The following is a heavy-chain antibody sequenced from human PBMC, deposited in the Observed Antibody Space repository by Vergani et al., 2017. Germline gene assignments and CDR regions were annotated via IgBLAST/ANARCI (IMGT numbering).Heavy chain of an antibody. CDR3: ASSNRITIFGVVTPNWFDP. CDR2: IKQDGSEK. V-gene: IGHV3-7*01. Sequence: EVQLVESGGGLVQPGGSLRLSCAASGFTFSSYWMSWVRQAPGKGLEWVANIKQDGSEKYYVDSVKGRFTISRDNAKNSLYLQMNSLRAEDTAVYYCASSNRITIFGVVTPNWFDPWGQGTLVTVSS. CDR1: GFTFSSYW. J-gene: IGHJ5*02. D-gene: IGHD3-3*01.